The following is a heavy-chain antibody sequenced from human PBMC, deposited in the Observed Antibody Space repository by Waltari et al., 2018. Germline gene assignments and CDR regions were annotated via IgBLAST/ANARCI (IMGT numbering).Heavy chain of an antibody. CDR2: IYHSGST. Sequence: QVQLQESGPGLVKPSETLSLTCAVSGYSISSGYYWGWIRQPPGKGLEWIGSIYHSGSTYYNPSRKSRATISVDTSKNQFSLKLSSVTAADTAVYYGARLLAAGGAHDAFDIWGQGTMVTVSS. CDR1: GYSISSGYY. CDR3: ARLLAAGGAHDAFDI. D-gene: IGHD6-13*01. V-gene: IGHV4-38-2*01. J-gene: IGHJ3*02.